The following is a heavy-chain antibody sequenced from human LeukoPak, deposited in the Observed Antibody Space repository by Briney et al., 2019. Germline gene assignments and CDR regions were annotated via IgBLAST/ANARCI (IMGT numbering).Heavy chain of an antibody. D-gene: IGHD3-22*01. CDR2: IKQDGSEK. CDR1: GFTFSNYW. J-gene: IGHJ4*02. V-gene: IGHV3-7*01. Sequence: GGSLRLSCAASGFTFSNYWMSWVRQAPGKGLEWVANIKQDGSEKYYVDSVKGRFTISRDNAKNSLYLQMNSLRAEDTAVYYCARVGLLWVGTSYDDSSEDYWGQGTLVTVSS. CDR3: ARVGLLWVGTSYDDSSEDY.